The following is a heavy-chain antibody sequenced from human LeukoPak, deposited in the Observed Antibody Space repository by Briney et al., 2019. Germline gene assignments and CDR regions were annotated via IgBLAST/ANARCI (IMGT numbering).Heavy chain of an antibody. CDR2: IRNDGSGK. V-gene: IGHV3-30*04. CDR1: GITLSTFI. D-gene: IGHD3-22*01. Sequence: PGGSLRLSCAASGITLSTFIIHWVRQAPGKGLEWVAAIRNDGSGKYYADSVKGRFTISRDNAKNTLYLQIDSLRVEDTAVYYCARDFHSSGYAGAFDCWGQGTLVTVSS. CDR3: ARDFHSSGYAGAFDC. J-gene: IGHJ4*02.